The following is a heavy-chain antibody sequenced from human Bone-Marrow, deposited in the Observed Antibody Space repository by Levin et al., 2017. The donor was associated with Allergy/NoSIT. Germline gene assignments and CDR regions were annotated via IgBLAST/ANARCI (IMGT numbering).Heavy chain of an antibody. V-gene: IGHV1-69*06. D-gene: IGHD4-23*01. Sequence: SVKVSCKSSGGKYGDSAINWVRQAPGQGLQWMGGIIPTFGQTAYAQKFQGRLTITADTATGTAYMELSSLTSEDTAVYYCGRDQSVGTGIDFWGQGTVVTVSS. CDR1: GGKYGDSA. CDR3: GRDQSVGTGIDF. J-gene: IGHJ3*01. CDR2: IIPTFGQT.